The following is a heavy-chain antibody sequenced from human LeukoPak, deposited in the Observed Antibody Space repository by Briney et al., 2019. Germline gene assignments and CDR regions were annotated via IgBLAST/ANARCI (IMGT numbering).Heavy chain of an antibody. Sequence: PSETLSLTCTVSGGSISSYYWNWIRQPPGKGLEWIGYIYYTGSTNYNPSLKSRVTISVDTSKNQFSLKLSSVTAADTAVYYCASVGYSSGWYRDYWGQGALVAVSS. D-gene: IGHD6-19*01. CDR1: GGSISSYY. J-gene: IGHJ4*02. V-gene: IGHV4-59*12. CDR3: ASVGYSSGWYRDY. CDR2: IYYTGST.